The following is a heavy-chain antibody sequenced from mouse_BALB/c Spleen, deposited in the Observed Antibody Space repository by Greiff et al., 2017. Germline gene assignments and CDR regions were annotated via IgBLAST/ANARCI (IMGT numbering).Heavy chain of an antibody. CDR2: ISSGGGST. V-gene: IGHV5-12-1*01. Sequence: EVQLVESGGGLVKPGGSLKLSCAASGFAFSSYDMSWVRQTPEKRLEWVAYISSGGGSTYYPDTVKGRFTISRDNAKNTLYLQMSSLKSEDTAMYYCARPRHLGLPFAYWGQGTLVTVSA. D-gene: IGHD3-2*01. J-gene: IGHJ3*01. CDR1: GFAFSSYD. CDR3: ARPRHLGLPFAY.